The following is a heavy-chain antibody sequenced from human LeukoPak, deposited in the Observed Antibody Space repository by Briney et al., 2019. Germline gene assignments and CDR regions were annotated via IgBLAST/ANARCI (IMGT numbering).Heavy chain of an antibody. J-gene: IGHJ5*02. D-gene: IGHD4-17*01. CDR1: GGTFNNSA. Sequence: ASVKVSCKTSGGTFNNSAISWVRQAPGQGLEWLGGIMPLFGTAGYAQKFQGRVTITKDESTRTVYLELTSLTSDDTTVYYCARDVHGDYGSGWFDPWGQGTLVSVSS. V-gene: IGHV1-69*05. CDR3: ARDVHGDYGSGWFDP. CDR2: IMPLFGTA.